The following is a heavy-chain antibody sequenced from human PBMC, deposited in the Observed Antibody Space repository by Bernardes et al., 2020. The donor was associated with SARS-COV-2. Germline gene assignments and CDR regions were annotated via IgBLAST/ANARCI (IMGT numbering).Heavy chain of an antibody. CDR1: GFTFSSYG. CDR2: ISYDGSNK. J-gene: IGHJ4*02. CDR3: AKDLMSYFDH. Sequence: GGSLRLSCAASGFTFSSYGMHWVRQAPGKGLEWVAVISYDGSNKYYADSVKGRFTISRDNSKNTLYLQMNSLRAEDTAVYYCAKDLMSYFDHWGQGTLVTVSS. V-gene: IGHV3-30*18.